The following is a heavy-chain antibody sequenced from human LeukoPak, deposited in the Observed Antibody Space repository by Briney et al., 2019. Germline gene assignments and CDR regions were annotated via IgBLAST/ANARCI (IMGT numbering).Heavy chain of an antibody. D-gene: IGHD2-2*01. J-gene: IGHJ5*02. CDR3: ARRNIQLEGGCASTTCYQNWFDP. CDR1: GYSFTKYW. Sequence: GESLKISCKGSGYSFTKYWIGWVRQMLGKGLEWMGIIYPGDSDTRYSPSFQGQVTISVDKSISTAYLQWSSLQASDTAMYYCARRNIQLEGGCASTTCYQNWFDPWGQGALVTVSS. CDR2: IYPGDSDT. V-gene: IGHV5-51*01.